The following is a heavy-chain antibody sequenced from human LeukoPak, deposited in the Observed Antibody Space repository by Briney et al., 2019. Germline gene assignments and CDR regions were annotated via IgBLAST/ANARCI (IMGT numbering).Heavy chain of an antibody. CDR2: IYPGDSDT. CDR1: GYSFTSYW. J-gene: IGHJ3*02. D-gene: IGHD3-22*01. Sequence: GESLKISCKGSGYSFTSYWIGWVRPMPGKGLEWMGTIYPGDSDTRYSPSFQGQVTISADKSISTAYLQWSSLKASDTAMYYCARRSYYYDSSGYYYGAFDIWGQGTMVTVSS. CDR3: ARRSYYYDSSGYYYGAFDI. V-gene: IGHV5-51*01.